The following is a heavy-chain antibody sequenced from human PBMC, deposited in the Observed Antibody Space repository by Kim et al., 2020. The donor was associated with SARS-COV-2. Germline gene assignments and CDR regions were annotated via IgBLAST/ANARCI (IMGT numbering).Heavy chain of an antibody. J-gene: IGHJ6*02. Sequence: SVKVSCKASGGTFSSYAISWVRQAPGQGLEWMGGIIPIFGTANYAQKFQGRVTITADESTSTAYMELSSLRSEDTAVYYCARSGYSSSWYSDYYYYGMDVWGQGTTVTVSS. CDR3: ARSGYSSSWYSDYYYYGMDV. V-gene: IGHV1-69*13. D-gene: IGHD6-13*01. CDR2: IIPIFGTA. CDR1: GGTFSSYA.